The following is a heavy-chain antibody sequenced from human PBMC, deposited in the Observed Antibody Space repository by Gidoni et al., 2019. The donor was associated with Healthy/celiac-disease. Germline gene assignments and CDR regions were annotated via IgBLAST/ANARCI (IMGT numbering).Heavy chain of an antibody. CDR2: ISGSGGST. CDR1: GVTFSSEA. D-gene: IGHD3-10*01. Sequence: EVQLLESGGGLVQPGGCLRLSCEASGVTFSSEAMSWVRQAPGKGLEWVSAISGSGGSTYYADSVKGRCTISRDNSKNTLYLQMNSLRAEDTAVYYCAKGGYYFDYWGQGTLVTVSS. CDR3: AKGGYYFDY. V-gene: IGHV3-23*01. J-gene: IGHJ4*02.